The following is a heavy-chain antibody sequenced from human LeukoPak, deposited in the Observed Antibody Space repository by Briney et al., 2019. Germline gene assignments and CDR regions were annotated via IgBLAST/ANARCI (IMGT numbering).Heavy chain of an antibody. J-gene: IGHJ4*02. V-gene: IGHV3-23*01. D-gene: IGHD3-10*01. CDR1: GFTFSSYA. Sequence: GGSLRLSCAASGFTFSSYAMSWVRQAPGKGLEWVSAISGSGGSTYYADSVKGWFTISRDNSKNTLYLQMNSLRAEDTAVYYCAKMGDYYGSIHSFDYWGQGTLVTVSS. CDR2: ISGSGGST. CDR3: AKMGDYYGSIHSFDY.